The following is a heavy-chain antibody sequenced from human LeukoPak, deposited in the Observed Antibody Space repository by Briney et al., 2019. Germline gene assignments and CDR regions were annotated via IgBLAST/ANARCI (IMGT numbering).Heavy chain of an antibody. D-gene: IGHD3-3*01. CDR3: ASMITIFGATRFDP. CDR1: GYTLTELS. V-gene: IGHV1-24*01. Sequence: ASVKVSCKVSGYTLTELSMHWVRQAPGKGLEWMGGFDPEDGETIYAQKFQGRVTMTEDTSTDTAYMELSSLRSEDTAVYYCASMITIFGATRFDPWGQGTLVTVSS. J-gene: IGHJ5*02. CDR2: FDPEDGET.